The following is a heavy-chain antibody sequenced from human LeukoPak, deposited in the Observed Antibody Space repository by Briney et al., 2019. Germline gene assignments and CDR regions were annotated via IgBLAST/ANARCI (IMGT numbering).Heavy chain of an antibody. CDR2: INHSGST. CDR1: GGSFSGYY. CDR3: ARAVAGPGDV. V-gene: IGHV4-34*01. J-gene: IGHJ6*04. D-gene: IGHD6-19*01. Sequence: SETLSLTCAVYGGSFSGYYWSWIRQPPGKGLEWIGEINHSGSTNYNPSLKSRVTISVDTSKNQFSLKLSSVTAADTAVYYCARAVAGPGDVWGKGTTLTVSS.